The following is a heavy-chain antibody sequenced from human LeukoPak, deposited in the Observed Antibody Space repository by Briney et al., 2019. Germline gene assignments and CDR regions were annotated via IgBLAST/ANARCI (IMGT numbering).Heavy chain of an antibody. CDR1: GSRFTSNW. Sequence: GESLKISCQGSGSRFTSNWIGWVRKLPGKGLEWMGIIYPGDSDTSYSPSFQGQVPISADKSISTAYLQWSSLKASDTAMYYCARHAGYCSGDSCYFDYWGQGTLVTVSS. CDR3: ARHAGYCSGDSCYFDY. V-gene: IGHV5-51*01. CDR2: IYPGDSDT. D-gene: IGHD2-15*01. J-gene: IGHJ4*02.